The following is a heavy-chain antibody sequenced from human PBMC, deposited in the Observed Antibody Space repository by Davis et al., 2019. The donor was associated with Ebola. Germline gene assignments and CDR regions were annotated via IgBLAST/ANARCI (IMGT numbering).Heavy chain of an antibody. CDR1: GGPISSSSYY. CDR3: ARDTWYSGDDNGGD. J-gene: IGHJ4*02. Sequence: MPSETLSLTCTVSGGPISSSSYYWGWIRQPPGTGLEWIGSISYSGSTYYNPSLKSRVTISVDTSKNQFSLKLSSVTAADTAVYYCARDTWYSGDDNGGDWGQGTLVTVSS. V-gene: IGHV4-39*02. D-gene: IGHD1-26*01. CDR2: ISYSGST.